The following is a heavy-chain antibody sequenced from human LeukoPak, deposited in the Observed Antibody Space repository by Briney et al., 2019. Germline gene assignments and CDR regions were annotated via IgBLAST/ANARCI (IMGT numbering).Heavy chain of an antibody. Sequence: SQTLSLTCTVSGGSISSYYWSWIRQPPGKGLEWIGYIYYSGSTNYNPSLKSRVTISVDTSRNQFSLELNSVTAADTAVYYCAKSNGYGLVDIWGQGTMDTVSS. CDR3: AKSNGYGLVDI. V-gene: IGHV4-59*12. CDR1: GGSISSYY. CDR2: IYYSGST. J-gene: IGHJ3*02. D-gene: IGHD3-10*01.